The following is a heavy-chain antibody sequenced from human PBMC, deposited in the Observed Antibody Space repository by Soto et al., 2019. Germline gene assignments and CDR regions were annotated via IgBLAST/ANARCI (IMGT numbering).Heavy chain of an antibody. J-gene: IGHJ4*02. Sequence: ASVKVSCKASGGTFSSYAISWVRQAPGQGLEWMGGIIPIFGTANYAQKFQGRVTITADESTSTAYMELSSLRSEDTAVYYCARGYGDYSPLDYWGQGTLVTVSS. D-gene: IGHD4-17*01. CDR2: IIPIFGTA. V-gene: IGHV1-69*13. CDR1: GGTFSSYA. CDR3: ARGYGDYSPLDY.